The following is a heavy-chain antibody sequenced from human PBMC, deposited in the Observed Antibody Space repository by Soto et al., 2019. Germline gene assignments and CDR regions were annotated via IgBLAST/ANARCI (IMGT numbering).Heavy chain of an antibody. Sequence: EVQLVESGGGLVKPGGSLRLSCAASGFTFSSYSMNWVRQAPGKGLEWVSSISSSSSYIYYADSVKGRFTISRDNDKNSLEREMNSLGAEDTAVYSCARDLDIVVVTDASVSAYWGQGTLVTVSS. CDR1: GFTFSSYS. D-gene: IGHD2-21*02. V-gene: IGHV3-21*01. J-gene: IGHJ4*02. CDR3: ARDLDIVVVTDASVSAY. CDR2: ISSSSSYI.